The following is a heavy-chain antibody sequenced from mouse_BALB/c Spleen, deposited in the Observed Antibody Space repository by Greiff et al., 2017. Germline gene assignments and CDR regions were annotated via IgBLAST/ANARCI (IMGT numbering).Heavy chain of an antibody. CDR2: ISSGSSTI. Sequence: EVKVVESGGGLVQPGGSRKLSCAASGFTFSSFGMHWVRQAPEKGLEWVAYISSGSSTIYYADTVKGRFTISRDNPKNTLFLQMTSLRSEDTAMYYCARRRDYFDYWGQGTTLTVSS. J-gene: IGHJ2*01. CDR1: GFTFSSFG. CDR3: ARRRDYFDY. D-gene: IGHD3-3*01. V-gene: IGHV5-17*02.